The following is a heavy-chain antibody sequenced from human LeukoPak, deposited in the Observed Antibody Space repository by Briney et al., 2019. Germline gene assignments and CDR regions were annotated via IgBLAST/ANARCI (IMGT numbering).Heavy chain of an antibody. CDR2: ITPDGSGK. CDR1: GFSFKDYW. D-gene: IGHD3-10*01. CDR3: AKGRLLWFGPNAFDI. J-gene: IGHJ3*02. Sequence: GGSLRLSCAASGFSFKDYWMSWVRQAPGKGLEWVADITPDGSGKTYVDSVKGRFTISRDNAKQSLYLQMDTVTAEDTAVYYCAKGRLLWFGPNAFDIWGQGTMVTVSS. V-gene: IGHV3-7*01.